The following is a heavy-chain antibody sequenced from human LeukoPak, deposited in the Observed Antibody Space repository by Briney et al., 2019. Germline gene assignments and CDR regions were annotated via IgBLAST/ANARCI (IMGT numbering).Heavy chain of an antibody. CDR1: GFTFSSYA. CDR3: AKHSSALYYLGYFDY. CDR2: IRGSGGST. V-gene: IGHV3-23*01. D-gene: IGHD3-22*01. Sequence: GGSLRLSCAASGFTFSSYAMSWVRQAPGKGLEWVSTIRGSGGSTYYADSVKGRFTISRDNSKNTLHLQMNSLRAEDTAVYSCAKHSSALYYLGYFDYWGQGTLVTVSS. J-gene: IGHJ4*02.